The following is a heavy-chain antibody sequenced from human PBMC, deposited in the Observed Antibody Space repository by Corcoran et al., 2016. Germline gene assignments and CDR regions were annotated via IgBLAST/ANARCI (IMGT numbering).Heavy chain of an antibody. CDR2: IDWDDEK. V-gene: IGHV2-70*04. D-gene: IGHD2-21*01. Sequence: QVTLKESGPALVKSTQTLALTCTFSGFSLTTTGMRVSWLRQPPGKALEWLARIDWDDEKFYNTSLKTRISIFKDTSKNLVVLTMTNMDPVDTATYYCARSYCGPHGCSGLPSDFDYWGQGTLVTVSS. CDR3: ARSYCGPHGCSGLPSDFDY. J-gene: IGHJ4*02. CDR1: GFSLTTTGMR.